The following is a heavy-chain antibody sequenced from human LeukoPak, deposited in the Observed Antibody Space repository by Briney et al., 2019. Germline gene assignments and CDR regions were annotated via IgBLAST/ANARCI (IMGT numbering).Heavy chain of an antibody. Sequence: GGSLRLSCAASGFTFSSYWMSWVRQAPGKGLEWVANIKQDGSEKYYVDSVKGRFTISRDNAKNSLYLQMNSLRAEDTAVYYCARDHCGHSYGCIYYYYGMDVWGQGTTVTVSS. V-gene: IGHV3-7*01. D-gene: IGHD5-18*01. CDR2: IKQDGSEK. J-gene: IGHJ6*02. CDR1: GFTFSSYW. CDR3: ARDHCGHSYGCIYYYYGMDV.